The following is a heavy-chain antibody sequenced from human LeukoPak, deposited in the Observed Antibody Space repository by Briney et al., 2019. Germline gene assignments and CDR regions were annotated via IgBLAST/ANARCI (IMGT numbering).Heavy chain of an antibody. J-gene: IGHJ4*02. CDR1: GFTVSSNS. Sequence: TGGSLRLSCTVSGFTVSSNSMSWVRQAPGKGLEWVSFIYSGSTHYSDSVKGRFTISRDNSKNTLYLQMNSLRAEDTAVYYCARQTGSGLFILPGGQGTLVTVSS. V-gene: IGHV3-53*01. D-gene: IGHD3/OR15-3a*01. CDR3: ARQTGSGLFILP. CDR2: IYSGST.